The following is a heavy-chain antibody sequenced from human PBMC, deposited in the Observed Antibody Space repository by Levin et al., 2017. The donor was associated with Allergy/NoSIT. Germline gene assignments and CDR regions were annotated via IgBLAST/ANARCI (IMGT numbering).Heavy chain of an antibody. CDR1: GGSISSSTHY. Sequence: ASETLSLTCTVSGGSISSSTHYWAWVRQPPGKGLEWVGSIYYTGPSYYKLSLKSRVTISVDRSKNQFSLKLTSVTAADTAVYYCAREADLIGARAPFDYWGQGTLVSVSS. V-gene: IGHV4-39*07. CDR3: AREADLIGARAPFDY. D-gene: IGHD6-6*01. J-gene: IGHJ4*02. CDR2: IYYTGPS.